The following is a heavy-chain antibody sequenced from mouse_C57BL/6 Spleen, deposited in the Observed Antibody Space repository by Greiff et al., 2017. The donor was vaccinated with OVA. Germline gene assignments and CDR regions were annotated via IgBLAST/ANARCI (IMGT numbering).Heavy chain of an antibody. V-gene: IGHV5-4*01. CDR3: ARAGGNWYFDV. CDR1: GFTFSSYA. Sequence: EVQGVESGGGLVKPGGSLKLSCAASGFTFSSYAMSWVRQTPEKRLEWVATISDGGSYTYYPDNVKGRFTISRDNAKNNLYLQMSHLKSEDTAMYYCARAGGNWYFDVWGTGTTVTVSS. J-gene: IGHJ1*03. CDR2: ISDGGSYT.